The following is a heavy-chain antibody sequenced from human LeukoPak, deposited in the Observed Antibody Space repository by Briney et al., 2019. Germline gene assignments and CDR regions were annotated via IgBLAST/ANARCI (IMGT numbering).Heavy chain of an antibody. V-gene: IGHV4-34*01. J-gene: IGHJ4*02. D-gene: IGHD3-10*01. CDR2: INHSGST. Sequence: SETLSLTCAVSGGSFSGYYWSWIRQPPGKGLEWIGEINHSGSTNYNPSLKSRVTISVDTSKNQFSLKLSSVTAADTAVYYCARLMTGSKPKLLWFRELRVGYFDYWGQGTLVTVSS. CDR1: GGSFSGYY. CDR3: ARLMTGSKPKLLWFRELRVGYFDY.